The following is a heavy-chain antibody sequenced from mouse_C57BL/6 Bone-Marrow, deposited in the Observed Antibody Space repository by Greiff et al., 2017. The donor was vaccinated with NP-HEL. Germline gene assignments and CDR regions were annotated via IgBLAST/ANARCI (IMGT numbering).Heavy chain of an antibody. V-gene: IGHV1-76*01. D-gene: IGHD2-3*01. CDR1: GYTFTDYY. CDR2: IYPGSGNT. CDR3: ARCSDGYFDY. Sequence: QVQLQQSGAELVRPGASVKLSCKASGYTFTDYYINWVKQRPGQGLEWIARIYPGSGNTYYNEKFKGKATLTAEKSSSTAYMQLSSLTSEDSAVYFCARCSDGYFDYWGQGTTLTVSS. J-gene: IGHJ2*01.